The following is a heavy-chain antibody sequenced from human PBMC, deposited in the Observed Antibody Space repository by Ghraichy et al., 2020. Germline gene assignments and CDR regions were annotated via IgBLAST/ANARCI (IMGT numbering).Heavy chain of an antibody. CDR2: IYYSGST. D-gene: IGHD3-3*01. CDR1: GGSISSYY. V-gene: IGHV4-59*01. J-gene: IGHJ6*03. CDR3: AREVRDSIGDYYYYMDV. Sequence: SETLSLTCTVSGGSISSYYWSWIRQPPGKGLEWIGYIYYSGSTNYNPSLKSRVTISVDTSKNQFSLKLSSVTAVDTAVYYCAREVRDSIGDYYYYMDVWGKGTTVTVSS.